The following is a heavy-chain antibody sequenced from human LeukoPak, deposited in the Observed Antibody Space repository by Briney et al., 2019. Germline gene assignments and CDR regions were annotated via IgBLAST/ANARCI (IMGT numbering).Heavy chain of an antibody. J-gene: IGHJ5*02. V-gene: IGHV4-59*08. CDR3: ARRISIAAAGGFDP. D-gene: IGHD6-13*01. CDR1: GGSIKSYY. Sequence: SETLSLTCSVSGGSIKSYYWNWLRQPPGKGLEWIGYISDNGRTNYNPSLESRATISLDTSKNQFSLKLSSVTAADTAVYYCARRISIAAAGGFDPWGQGTLVTVSS. CDR2: ISDNGRT.